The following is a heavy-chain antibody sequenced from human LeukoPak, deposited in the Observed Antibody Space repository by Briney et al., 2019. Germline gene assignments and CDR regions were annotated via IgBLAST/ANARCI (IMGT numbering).Heavy chain of an antibody. V-gene: IGHV3-48*03. CDR2: ISSSGSTI. Sequence: GGSLRLSCAASGFTFSNYEMNWVRQAPGKGLEWVSYISSSGSTIGYADSVKGRFTISRDNAKNSLYLQMNSLRAEDTAVYYCASVYCSSTSCSYFDYWGQGTLVTVSP. CDR1: GFTFSNYE. J-gene: IGHJ4*02. CDR3: ASVYCSSTSCSYFDY. D-gene: IGHD2-2*01.